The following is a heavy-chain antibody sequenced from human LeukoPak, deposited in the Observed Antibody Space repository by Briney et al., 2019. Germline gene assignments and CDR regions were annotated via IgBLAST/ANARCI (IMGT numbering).Heavy chain of an antibody. CDR3: AKSAYYDSSGFYREYYFDY. V-gene: IGHV3-53*01. D-gene: IGHD3-22*01. J-gene: IGHJ4*02. CDR1: GFTVSSKY. CDR2: IYSGGST. Sequence: GGSLRLSCAASGFTVSSKYMSWVRQAPGKGLEWVSVIYSGGSTYYADSVKGRFTISRDNSKNTLHLQMNSLRAEDTAVYYCAKSAYYDSSGFYREYYFDYWGQGTLVTVSS.